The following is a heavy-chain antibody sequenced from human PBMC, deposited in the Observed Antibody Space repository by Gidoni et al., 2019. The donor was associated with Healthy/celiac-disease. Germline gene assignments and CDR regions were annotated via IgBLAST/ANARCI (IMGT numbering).Heavy chain of an antibody. D-gene: IGHD3-3*01. CDR3: ARESTIFGVGRAWFDP. V-gene: IGHV1-3*01. CDR2: INAGNGNT. J-gene: IGHJ5*02. CDR1: GYTFPSYA. Sequence: QVQLVQSGAEVKKPGASVKVSCQASGYTFPSYAMHWVRQAPGQRLEWMGWINAGNGNTKYSQKFQGRVTITRDTSASTAYMELSSLRSEDTAVYYCARESTIFGVGRAWFDPWGQGTLVTVSS.